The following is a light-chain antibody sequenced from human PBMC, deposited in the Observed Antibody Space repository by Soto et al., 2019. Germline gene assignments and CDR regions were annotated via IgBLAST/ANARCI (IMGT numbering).Light chain of an antibody. CDR3: QKYNSAPPGVT. J-gene: IGKJ3*01. V-gene: IGKV1-27*01. CDR2: AAS. Sequence: DIQMTQSPSSPSASVGDRVTITCRASQGISNYLAWYQQKPGKVPKLLIYAASTLQSGVPSRFSGSGSGTDFTHTISSLQPEDVATYYCQKYNSAPPGVTFGPGTKVDIK. CDR1: QGISNY.